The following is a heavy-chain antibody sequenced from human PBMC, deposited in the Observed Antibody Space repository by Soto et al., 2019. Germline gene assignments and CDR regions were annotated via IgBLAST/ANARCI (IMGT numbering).Heavy chain of an antibody. J-gene: IGHJ5*02. D-gene: IGHD2-2*01. Sequence: PSETLSLTCTVSGGSVISGGYYWSWIRQHPGKGLEWIGYIYYSGSTYYNPSLKSRVTISVDTSKNQFSLKLSSVTAADTAVYYCARGGYCISTSCPTWFDPWGQGTLVTVSS. CDR3: ARGGYCISTSCPTWFDP. V-gene: IGHV4-31*03. CDR1: GGSVISGGYY. CDR2: IYYSGST.